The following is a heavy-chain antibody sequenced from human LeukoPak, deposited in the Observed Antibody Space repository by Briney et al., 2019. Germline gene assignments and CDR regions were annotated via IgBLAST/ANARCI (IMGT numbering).Heavy chain of an antibody. J-gene: IGHJ5*02. V-gene: IGHV1-2*02. CDR1: GYTFTGYY. Sequence: ASVKVSCKASGYTFTGYYMHWVRQAPGQGLEWMGWINPNSGGINYAQKFQGRVTMTRDTSISTAYMELSRLRSDDTAVYYCAREWGSSSWFNWFDPWGQGTLVTVSS. CDR3: AREWGSSSWFNWFDP. CDR2: INPNSGGI. D-gene: IGHD6-13*01.